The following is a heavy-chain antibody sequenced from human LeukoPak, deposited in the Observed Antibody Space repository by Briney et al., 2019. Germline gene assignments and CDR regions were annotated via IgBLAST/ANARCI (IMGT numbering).Heavy chain of an antibody. J-gene: IGHJ6*03. CDR1: GGSISSYY. V-gene: IGHV4-59*01. D-gene: IGHD3-22*01. CDR3: ASEGYYYDTRYYYYMDV. CDR2: IYYSGST. Sequence: SETPSLTCTVSGGSISSYYWSWIRQPPGKGLEWIGYIYYSGSTNYNPSLKSRVTISVDTSENQFSLKLSSVTAADTAVYYCASEGYYYDTRYYYYMDVWGKGTTVTISS.